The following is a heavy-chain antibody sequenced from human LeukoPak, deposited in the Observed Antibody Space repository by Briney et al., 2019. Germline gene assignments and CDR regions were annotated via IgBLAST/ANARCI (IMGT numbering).Heavy chain of an antibody. CDR2: IKQDGSEK. V-gene: IGHV3-7*01. J-gene: IGHJ6*03. CDR1: GFTFSNFW. Sequence: PGGSLGLSCEGSGFTFSNFWMGWVRQAPWKGLEWVANIKQDGSEKYYVDSVKGRFTISRDNTKSSLYLQMNSLRDEDTAVYYCARDIGDCSSLSCYNHYYYMDVWGKGTTVTVSS. D-gene: IGHD2-2*02. CDR3: ARDIGDCSSLSCYNHYYYMDV.